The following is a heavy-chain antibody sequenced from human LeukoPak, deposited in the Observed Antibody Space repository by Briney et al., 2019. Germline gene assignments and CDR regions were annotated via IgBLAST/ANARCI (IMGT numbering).Heavy chain of an antibody. J-gene: IGHJ4*02. CDR3: ARTVDGSVYGGYAY. CDR1: GFTFSNFN. V-gene: IGHV3-48*02. D-gene: IGHD4-23*01. Sequence: PGGSLRLSCTASGFTFSNFNINWVRQAPGKGLEWVSYISSSSSTIYYSDSVKGRFTISRDNAKNSLYLQMNSLRDEDTAVYYCARTVDGSVYGGYAYWGQGTLVAVSS. CDR2: ISSSSSTI.